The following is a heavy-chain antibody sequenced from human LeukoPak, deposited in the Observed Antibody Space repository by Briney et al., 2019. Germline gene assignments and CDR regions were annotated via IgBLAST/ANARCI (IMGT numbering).Heavy chain of an antibody. CDR2: IYTSGST. CDR3: ARARYNWNYGRYFDY. V-gene: IGHV4-4*09. CDR1: GGSISSYY. Sequence: ETLSLTCTVSGGSISSYYWSWIRQPPGKGLEWIGYIYTSGSTNYNPSLKSRVTISVDTSKNQFSLKLSSVTAADTAVYYCARARYNWNYGRYFDYWGQGTPVTVSS. D-gene: IGHD1-7*01. J-gene: IGHJ4*02.